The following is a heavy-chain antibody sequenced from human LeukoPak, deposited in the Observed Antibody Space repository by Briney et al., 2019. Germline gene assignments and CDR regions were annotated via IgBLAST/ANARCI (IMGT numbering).Heavy chain of an antibody. J-gene: IGHJ4*02. D-gene: IGHD3-22*01. Sequence: SETLSLTCTVSGVSISSYYWSWIRQPPGKGLEWIGYIYYSGRTNYNPSLKSRVTISVDTPKNQFSLKLSSVTAADTAVYYCATYYYDSSGYYYFDYWGQGTLVTVSS. CDR1: GVSISSYY. CDR3: ATYYYDSSGYYYFDY. CDR2: IYYSGRT. V-gene: IGHV4-59*01.